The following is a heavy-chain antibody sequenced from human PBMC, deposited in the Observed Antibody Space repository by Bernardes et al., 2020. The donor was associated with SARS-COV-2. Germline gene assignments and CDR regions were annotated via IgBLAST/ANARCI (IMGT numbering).Heavy chain of an antibody. CDR3: ASEPVAEASYYYYYGMDV. D-gene: IGHD6-19*01. Sequence: GGSLRLSCAASGFTFSSYSMNWVRQAPGKGLEWVSYISSSSSTIYYADSVKGRFTISRDNAKNSLYLQMNSLRAEDTAVYYCASEPVAEASYYYYYGMDVWGQGTTVTVSS. V-gene: IGHV3-48*01. CDR2: ISSSSSTI. CDR1: GFTFSSYS. J-gene: IGHJ6*02.